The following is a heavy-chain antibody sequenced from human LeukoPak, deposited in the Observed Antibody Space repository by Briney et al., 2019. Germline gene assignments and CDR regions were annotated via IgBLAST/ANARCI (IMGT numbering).Heavy chain of an antibody. D-gene: IGHD6-13*01. J-gene: IGHJ5*02. CDR1: GGSISSSSYY. CDR3: ARPKRIAAAGKGDNWFDP. CDR2: IYYSGST. V-gene: IGHV4-39*01. Sequence: TSETLSLTCTVSGGSISSSSYYWGWIRQPPGKGLEWIGSIYYSGSTYYNPSPKSRVTISVDTSQNQFSLKLSSVTAADTAVYYCARPKRIAAAGKGDNWFDPWGQGTLVTVSS.